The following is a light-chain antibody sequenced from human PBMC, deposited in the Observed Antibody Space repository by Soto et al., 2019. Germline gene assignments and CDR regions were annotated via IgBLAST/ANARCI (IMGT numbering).Light chain of an antibody. CDR3: QLWDSDSDHPGV. CDR1: KIGSKS. CDR2: YDS. V-gene: IGLV3-21*04. J-gene: IGLJ1*01. Sequence: SYELTQPPSVSVAPGKTATLTCGGNKIGSKSVHWYQQKPGQAPVVVIYYDSDRPSGIPERFSGSKSGNTATLTVSRVEAGDEADYYCQLWDSDSDHPGVFGTGTKVTVL.